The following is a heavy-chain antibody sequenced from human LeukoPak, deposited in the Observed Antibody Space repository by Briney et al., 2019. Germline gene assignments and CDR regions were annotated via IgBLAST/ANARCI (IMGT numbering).Heavy chain of an antibody. Sequence: PSETLSLTCTVSGGSISSYYWSWIRQPPGKGLEWIGYIYYSGSTNYNPSLKSRVTISVDTSKNQFSLKLSSVTAADTAVYYCARSRVNYGQTDYWGQGTLVTVSS. CDR2: IYYSGST. V-gene: IGHV4-59*08. CDR3: ARSRVNYGQTDY. J-gene: IGHJ4*02. D-gene: IGHD4-17*01. CDR1: GGSISSYY.